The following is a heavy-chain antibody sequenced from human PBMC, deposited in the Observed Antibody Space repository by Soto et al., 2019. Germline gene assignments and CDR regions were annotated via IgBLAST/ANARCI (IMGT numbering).Heavy chain of an antibody. CDR3: ARHGVGIVGASTRGWFDP. D-gene: IGHD1-26*01. CDR1: GGSISSYY. CDR2: IYYSGST. V-gene: IGHV4-59*08. J-gene: IGHJ5*02. Sequence: QVQLQESGPGLVKPSETLSLTCTVSGGSISSYYWSWIRQPPGKGLEWIGYIYYSGSTNYNPSLQRRPTISVDTSKNPFSLKLSSVTAADTAVYYCARHGVGIVGASTRGWFDPWGQGTLVTVSS.